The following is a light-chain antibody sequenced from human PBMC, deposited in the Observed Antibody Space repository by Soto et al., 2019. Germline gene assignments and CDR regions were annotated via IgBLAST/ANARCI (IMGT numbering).Light chain of an antibody. V-gene: IGLV2-8*01. CDR3: SSYADSKNLEVV. J-gene: IGLJ2*01. Sequence: QSALTQPPSASGSPGQSVTISCTGTSGDVGSCNYVSWYQQHPGKAPKLMIYEVIKRPSGVPDRFSGSKSGNTAFLTVSGLQAEDEADYYCSSYADSKNLEVVFGGGTKLTVL. CDR2: EVI. CDR1: SGDVGSCNY.